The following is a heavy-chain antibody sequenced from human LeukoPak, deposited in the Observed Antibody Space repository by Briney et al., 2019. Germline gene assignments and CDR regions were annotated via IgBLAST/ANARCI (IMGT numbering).Heavy chain of an antibody. CDR1: GGSINVDYNTDY. Sequence: SETLSLTCNVSGGSINVDYNTDYWSWIRQPAGKGREWLGRGHASENTSHNPCFRGRVTVSLDKSLNQVSLHLASVTAADTAVYYCARGLGINTGWYGFDSWGLGILVTVSS. D-gene: IGHD6-19*01. J-gene: IGHJ4*02. CDR3: ARGLGINTGWYGFDS. V-gene: IGHV4-4*07. CDR2: GHASENT.